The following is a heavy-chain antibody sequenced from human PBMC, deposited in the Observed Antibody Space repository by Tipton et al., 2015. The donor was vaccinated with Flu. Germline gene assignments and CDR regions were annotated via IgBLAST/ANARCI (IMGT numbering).Heavy chain of an antibody. Sequence: SLRLSCAASGFTFSNYVMSWVRQAPEKGPEWVSVISGNGGSTYYAASVKGRFTISRDNSKNTLYLQMNSLRADDTAVYSCAKVIPELVAGLDSWGQGTLVTVSS. J-gene: IGHJ4*02. CDR1: GFTFSNYV. D-gene: IGHD6-19*01. V-gene: IGHV3-23*01. CDR3: AKVIPELVAGLDS. CDR2: ISGNGGST.